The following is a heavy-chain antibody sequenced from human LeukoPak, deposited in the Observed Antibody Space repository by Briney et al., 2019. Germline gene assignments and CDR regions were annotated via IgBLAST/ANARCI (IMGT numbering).Heavy chain of an antibody. Sequence: SGGSLRLSCAASGFTFSSHWMHWVRQAPGKGLVWVSRINTDGSTTSYADSVKGRFTISRDNAKNTVYLQMNSLRADDTAVYYCARVLIAATGGDYWGQGTLVTVFS. CDR3: ARVLIAATGGDY. CDR1: GFTFSSHW. J-gene: IGHJ4*02. V-gene: IGHV3-74*01. CDR2: INTDGSTT. D-gene: IGHD6-13*01.